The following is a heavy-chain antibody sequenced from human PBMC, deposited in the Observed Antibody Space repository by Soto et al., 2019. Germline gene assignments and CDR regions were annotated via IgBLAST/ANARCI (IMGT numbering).Heavy chain of an antibody. J-gene: IGHJ4*02. CDR1: GYTFTSYG. D-gene: IGHD1-26*01. Sequence: QVQLVQSGAEVKKPGASVKVSCKASGYTFTSYGISWVRQAPGQGLEWMGWISAYNGNINYAQKLQGRVTMTTDTSPSTAYMELRSLRSDDTAVYYCAREGDGDGGSYLDTFDYWGQGTLVTVSS. V-gene: IGHV1-18*01. CDR2: ISAYNGNI. CDR3: AREGDGDGGSYLDTFDY.